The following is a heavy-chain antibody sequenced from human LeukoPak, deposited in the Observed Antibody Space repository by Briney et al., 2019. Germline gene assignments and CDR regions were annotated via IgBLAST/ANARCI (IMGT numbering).Heavy chain of an antibody. CDR3: ARRMVRGVITSPFDS. D-gene: IGHD3-10*01. J-gene: IGHJ4*02. CDR1: GYSFTNYW. Sequence: GESLKISCKGSGYSFTNYWIGWVRQMPGKGLELMGPIYPGDSDTTYSPSFQGEVTISADKSISTAYLQWSSLKASDTAMYYCARRMVRGVITSPFDSWGQGTLVSVSS. V-gene: IGHV5-51*01. CDR2: IYPGDSDT.